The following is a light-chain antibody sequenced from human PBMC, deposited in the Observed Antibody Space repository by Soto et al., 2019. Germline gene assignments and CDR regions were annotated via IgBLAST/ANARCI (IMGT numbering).Light chain of an antibody. J-gene: IGLJ3*02. CDR1: SSNIGAGYD. CDR3: QCYDSSLSDWV. Sequence: QSVLTQPPSVSGAPGQRVTISCTGSSSNIGAGYDVHWYQQLPGTAPKLLIYGNSNRPSGVPDRFPGSKSGTSASLAITGLQAEGEADYYCQCYDSSLSDWVFGGGTKLTVL. CDR2: GNS. V-gene: IGLV1-40*01.